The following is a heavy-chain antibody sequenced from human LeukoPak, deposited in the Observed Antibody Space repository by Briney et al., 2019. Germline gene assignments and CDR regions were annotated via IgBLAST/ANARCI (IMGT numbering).Heavy chain of an antibody. V-gene: IGHV1-8*02. Sequence: ASVKVSCKASGGTFSSYAISWVRQATGQGLEWMGWMNPNSGNTGYAQKFQGRVTMTRNTSISTAYMELSSLRSEDTAVYYCARASYSYGSNWFDPWGQGTLVTVSS. CDR3: ARASYSYGSNWFDP. J-gene: IGHJ5*02. CDR2: MNPNSGNT. D-gene: IGHD5-18*01. CDR1: GGTFSSYA.